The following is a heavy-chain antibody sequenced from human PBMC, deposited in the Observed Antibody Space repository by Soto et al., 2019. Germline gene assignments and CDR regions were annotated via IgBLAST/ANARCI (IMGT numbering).Heavy chain of an antibody. D-gene: IGHD4-4*01. CDR1: GYTFTSYG. J-gene: IGHJ4*02. CDR3: AREVGSNDY. CDR2: IIPNLGIA. Sequence: SVKVSCKASGYTFTSYGIIWVRQAPGQGLEWMGRIIPNLGIANYAQKFQGRVTITADKSTSTAYMELSSLRSEDTAVYYCAREVGSNDYWGQGTLVTVSS. V-gene: IGHV1-69*04.